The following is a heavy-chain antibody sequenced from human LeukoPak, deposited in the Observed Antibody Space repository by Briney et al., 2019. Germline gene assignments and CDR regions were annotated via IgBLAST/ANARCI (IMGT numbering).Heavy chain of an antibody. V-gene: IGHV4-61*02. CDR3: ASMVVTRRDAFDI. Sequence: SETLSLTCTVSGGSISSGSYYWSWIRQPAGKGLEWIGRIYTSGSTNYNPSLKSRVTISVDTSKNQFSLKLSSVTAADTAVYYCASMVVTRRDAFDIWGQGTMVTVSS. CDR1: GGSISSGSYY. D-gene: IGHD4-23*01. J-gene: IGHJ3*02. CDR2: IYTSGST.